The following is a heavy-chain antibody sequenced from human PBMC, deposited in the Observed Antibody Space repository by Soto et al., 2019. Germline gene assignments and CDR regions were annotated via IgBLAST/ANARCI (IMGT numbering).Heavy chain of an antibody. Sequence: GESLKISCKGSGYSFTSYWISWVRQMPGKGLEWMGRIDPSDSYTNYSPSFQGHVTISADKSISTAYLQWSSLKASDTAMYYCAIPNNTIFGVEIYYYYGMDVWGQGTTVTVSS. CDR1: GYSFTSYW. J-gene: IGHJ6*02. V-gene: IGHV5-10-1*01. CDR3: AIPNNTIFGVEIYYYYGMDV. D-gene: IGHD3-3*01. CDR2: IDPSDSYT.